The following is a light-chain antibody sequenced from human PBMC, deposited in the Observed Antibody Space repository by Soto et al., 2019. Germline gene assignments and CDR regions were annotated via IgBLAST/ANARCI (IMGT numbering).Light chain of an antibody. CDR1: QSVGSN. Sequence: EIVMTQSPATLSVSPGERATLSCRASQSVGSNFAWYQQKPGQAPRLLMYGASTRATGIPARFSGSGSGAEFTLTVSSLPSEDFAVYYCQQDNNRPRWTVGQRTKVEIK. J-gene: IGKJ1*01. V-gene: IGKV3-15*01. CDR3: QQDNNRPRWT. CDR2: GAS.